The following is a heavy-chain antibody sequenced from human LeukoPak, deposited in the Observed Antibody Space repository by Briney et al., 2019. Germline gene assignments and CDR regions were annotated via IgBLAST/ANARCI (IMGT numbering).Heavy chain of an antibody. CDR3: ARGGGYCSSTSCYSGGDY. Sequence: TGWSLRLSCAGSGFTISDYSMNWVRQAPGKGLEWVSYISSGSSTIDNADSVKGRFTISRDNAKNSLYLQMNSLRAEDTAVYYCARGGGYCSSTSCYSGGDYWGQGTLVTVSS. CDR2: ISSGSSTI. J-gene: IGHJ4*02. V-gene: IGHV3-48*01. D-gene: IGHD2-2*01. CDR1: GFTISDYS.